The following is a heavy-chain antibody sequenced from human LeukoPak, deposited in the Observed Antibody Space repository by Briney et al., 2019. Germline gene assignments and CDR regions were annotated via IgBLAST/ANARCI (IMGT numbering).Heavy chain of an antibody. D-gene: IGHD3-10*01. CDR1: GFTFNTYS. CDR3: AREGYYGSGSPPSLYFDY. J-gene: IGHJ4*02. Sequence: GGSLRLSCVASGFTFNTYSLHWVRQAPGRRLEWVALISSDSENIFYAASVRGRFTISRDNSRSTLYLQMNSLRPEDTAIYYCAREGYYGSGSPPSLYFDYWGQGTLVTVSS. V-gene: IGHV3-30*04. CDR2: ISSDSENI.